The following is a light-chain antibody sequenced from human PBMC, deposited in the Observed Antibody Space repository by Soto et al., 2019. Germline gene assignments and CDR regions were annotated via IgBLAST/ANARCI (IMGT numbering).Light chain of an antibody. CDR2: EGT. J-gene: IGLJ1*01. Sequence: QSVLTQPASVSGSLGQSITISCTGPSSDVGRYILVSWYQQRPGKAPQLMIYEGTKRPSGVSNRFSGSQSGITASLTISGLQAEDEADYYCCSYADSRASPYVFGTGTKLTVL. CDR1: SSDVGRYIL. CDR3: CSYADSRASPYV. V-gene: IGLV2-23*01.